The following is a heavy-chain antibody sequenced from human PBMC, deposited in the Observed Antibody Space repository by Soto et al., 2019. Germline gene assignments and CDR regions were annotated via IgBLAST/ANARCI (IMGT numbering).Heavy chain of an antibody. CDR1: GYRYSSYD. V-gene: IGHV1-8*01. J-gene: IGHJ4*02. D-gene: IGHD1-1*01. CDR3: ARGSDGTTVTTAGY. Sequence: APVKVYWKASGYRYSSYDINWVRKKNGQGLEWMGWMNPNSGNTGYAQKFQGRVTMTRNTSISTAYMELSSLRSEDTVLYFRARGSDGTTVTTAGYLVQGSLVTVSS. CDR2: MNPNSGNT.